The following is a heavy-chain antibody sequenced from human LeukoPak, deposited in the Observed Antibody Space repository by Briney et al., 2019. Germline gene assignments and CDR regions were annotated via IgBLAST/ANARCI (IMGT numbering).Heavy chain of an antibody. CDR3: AIPMVRVTYHFDY. V-gene: IGHV1-8*01. J-gene: IGHJ4*02. CDR2: MNPNSGNT. D-gene: IGHD3-10*01. Sequence: ASVRVSCTASGYTFTSYDINWVRQATGQGLEWMGWMNPNSGNTGDAQKFPGRVTMTRNTSISTAYMELSSLRSEDTAVYYCAIPMVRVTYHFDYWGQGTLVTVSS. CDR1: GYTFTSYD.